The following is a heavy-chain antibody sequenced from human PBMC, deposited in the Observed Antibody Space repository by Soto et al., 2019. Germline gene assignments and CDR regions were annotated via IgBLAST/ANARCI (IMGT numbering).Heavy chain of an antibody. D-gene: IGHD1-20*01. CDR1: GFTVSSDY. J-gene: IGHJ4*02. CDR2: LYPPGTT. CDR3: ATDQNIMPAD. V-gene: IGHV3-66*01. Sequence: EVQLVESGGGLVQPGGSVRLSCIASGFTVSSDYMSWVRQAPGKGLEWVSSLYPPGTTGYAESVKARFTIFRDNSKNTLYLQMNNLRVEDTAMYYCATDQNIMPADWGRGTLVTVSS.